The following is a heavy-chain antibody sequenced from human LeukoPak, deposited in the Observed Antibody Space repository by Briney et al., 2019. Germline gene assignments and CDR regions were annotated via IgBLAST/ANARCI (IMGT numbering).Heavy chain of an antibody. CDR3: ARHEHYGDYLPPSLYNAFDI. D-gene: IGHD4-17*01. CDR2: IYYSGST. CDR1: GGSISSGGYY. J-gene: IGHJ3*02. Sequence: PSETLSLTCSVSGGSISSGGYYWSWVRQHPGKGLEWIGYIYYSGSTNYNPSLKSRVTISVDTSKNQFSLKLSSVTAADTAVYYCARHEHYGDYLPPSLYNAFDIWGQGTMVTVSS. V-gene: IGHV4-61*08.